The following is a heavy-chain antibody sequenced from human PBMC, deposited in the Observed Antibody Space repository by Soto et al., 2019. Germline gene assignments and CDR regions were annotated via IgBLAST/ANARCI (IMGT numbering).Heavy chain of an antibody. CDR2: ISGSGGST. D-gene: IGHD3-22*01. CDR1: GFTFSSYA. J-gene: IGHJ4*02. CDR3: AKPLYYYDSSGYQ. V-gene: IGHV3-23*01. Sequence: GGSLRLSCAASGFTFSSYAMSWVRQAPGKGLEWVSAISGSGGSTYYADSVKDRFTISRDNSKNTLYLQMNSLRAEDTAVCYYAKPLYYYDSSGYQGGQGTLVTVSS.